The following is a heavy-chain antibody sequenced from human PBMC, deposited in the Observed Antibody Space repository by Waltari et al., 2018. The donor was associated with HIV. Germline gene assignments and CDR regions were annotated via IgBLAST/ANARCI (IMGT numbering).Heavy chain of an antibody. CDR1: GFTFSSYA. J-gene: IGHJ4*02. D-gene: IGHD5-18*01. CDR3: AKESGYSYGFIDY. CDR2: ISGSGGST. Sequence: EVQLLESGGGLVQPGGSLRLSCAAPGFTFSSYAMRWFGPAPGKGLEWVAAISGSGGSTYYADSVKGRFTISRDNSKNTLYLQMNSLRAEDTAVYYCAKESGYSYGFIDYWGQGTLVTVSS. V-gene: IGHV3-23*01.